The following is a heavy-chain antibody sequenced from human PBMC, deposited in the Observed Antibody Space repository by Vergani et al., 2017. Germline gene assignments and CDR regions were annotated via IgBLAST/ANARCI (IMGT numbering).Heavy chain of an antibody. CDR3: AKVPISFRFDP. Sequence: EVQLLESGGGLVQPGGSLRLSCAASGLTFSSYAMSWVRQAPGKGLEWVSAISGSGGSTYYADSVKGRFTISRDNSKNTLYLQSTSLRAEDTAVYYCAKVPISFRFDPWGQGTLVTVSS. V-gene: IGHV3-23*01. CDR2: ISGSGGST. J-gene: IGHJ5*02. CDR1: GLTFSSYA. D-gene: IGHD2/OR15-2a*01.